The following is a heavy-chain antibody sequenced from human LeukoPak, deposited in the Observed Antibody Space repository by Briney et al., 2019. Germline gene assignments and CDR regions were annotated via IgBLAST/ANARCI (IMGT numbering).Heavy chain of an antibody. Sequence: SETLSLTCTVSGGSISSSIFYWGWIRQPPGKGLEWIGSIYYTGRTYYNAPLKSRVTISLDTSKNQFSLNLSSVTAADTAVYYCARQGSAYYFDFWGQGLLVTVSS. D-gene: IGHD2-15*01. CDR2: IYYTGRT. CDR1: GGSISSSIFY. CDR3: ARQGSAYYFDF. V-gene: IGHV4-39*07. J-gene: IGHJ4*02.